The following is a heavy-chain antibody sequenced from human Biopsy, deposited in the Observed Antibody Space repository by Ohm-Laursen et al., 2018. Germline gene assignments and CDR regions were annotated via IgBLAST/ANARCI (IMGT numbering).Heavy chain of an antibody. J-gene: IGHJ4*02. CDR1: GYSFTSYY. Sequence: SVKVSCQASGYSFTSYYMHWVRHAPGQGLEWMGMINPSGSTTSYPQIFQGRVTMTRDTSKSTVYMELSSLRSADTAVYFCARNTGWYGDLYYFDYWGQGTLVTVSS. CDR3: ARNTGWYGDLYYFDY. CDR2: INPSGSTT. D-gene: IGHD6-19*01. V-gene: IGHV1-46*01.